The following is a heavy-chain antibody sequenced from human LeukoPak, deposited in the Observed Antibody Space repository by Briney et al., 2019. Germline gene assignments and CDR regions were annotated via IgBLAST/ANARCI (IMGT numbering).Heavy chain of an antibody. J-gene: IGHJ3*02. D-gene: IGHD3-3*01. CDR3: ARGWSGYYQDDAFDI. CDR1: GFTFGSSA. V-gene: IGHV3-23*01. Sequence: PGGSLRLSCAASGFTFGSSAMSWVRQVPGKGLEWVSGISASGGSTSYADSVRGRFTISRDSSKNTLYVQMNSLRDEDTAVYYCARGWSGYYQDDAFDIWGQGTMVTVSS. CDR2: ISASGGST.